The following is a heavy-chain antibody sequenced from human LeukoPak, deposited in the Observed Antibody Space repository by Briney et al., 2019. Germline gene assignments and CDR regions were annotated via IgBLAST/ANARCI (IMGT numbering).Heavy chain of an antibody. Sequence: PGGSLRLSCVGSGFSFSSYGMSWVRQAPGKGLEWVSGISGSGGSTYYADSVKGRFTISRDNSKSTLHLQMNSLRAEDTAVYYCAKEMVRGVVQDWGQGTLVTVSP. CDR1: GFSFSSYG. D-gene: IGHD3-10*01. CDR3: AKEMVRGVVQD. V-gene: IGHV3-23*01. J-gene: IGHJ1*01. CDR2: ISGSGGST.